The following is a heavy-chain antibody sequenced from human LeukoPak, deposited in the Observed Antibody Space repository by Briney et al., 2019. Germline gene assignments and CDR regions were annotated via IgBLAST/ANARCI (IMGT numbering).Heavy chain of an antibody. D-gene: IGHD3-10*01. Sequence: SDTLSLTCTVSGGFNSSYYWSWIRQPPGKGLEWIGYIYDSGSTNYNPSLKSRVTISVDTSKNQFSLKLSSVTAADAAVYYCARDLVGPGGWFDPWGQGTLVTVSS. CDR2: IYDSGST. CDR1: GGFNSSYY. V-gene: IGHV4-59*01. CDR3: ARDLVGPGGWFDP. J-gene: IGHJ5*02.